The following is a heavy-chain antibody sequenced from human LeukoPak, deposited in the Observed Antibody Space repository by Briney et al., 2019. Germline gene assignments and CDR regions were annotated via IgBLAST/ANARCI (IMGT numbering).Heavy chain of an antibody. Sequence: GGSLRLSCAASGFTLSSYAMSWGRQAPGEGLEWVSAISGSGGSTYYADSVKGRFTISTDNSRNTLYLQMNSLRAEDTAVYYCAKENRGSFSPLDYWGQGTLVTVSS. J-gene: IGHJ4*02. V-gene: IGHV3-23*01. CDR2: ISGSGGST. D-gene: IGHD1-26*01. CDR3: AKENRGSFSPLDY. CDR1: GFTLSSYA.